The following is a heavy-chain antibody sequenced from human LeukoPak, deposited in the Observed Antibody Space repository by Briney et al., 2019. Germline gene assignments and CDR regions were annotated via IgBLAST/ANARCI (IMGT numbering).Heavy chain of an antibody. V-gene: IGHV3-64D*09. D-gene: IGHD2-15*01. Sequence: PGGSLRLSCSASGFPFSSYAMHWVRQAPGKGLEYVSAISDSGGSTYYADSVKGRFTISRDNSKNTLYLQMSSLRAEDTAVYRCVSGYSFGPYGMDVWGQGTTVTVSS. CDR2: ISDSGGST. CDR3: VSGYSFGPYGMDV. CDR1: GFPFSSYA. J-gene: IGHJ6*02.